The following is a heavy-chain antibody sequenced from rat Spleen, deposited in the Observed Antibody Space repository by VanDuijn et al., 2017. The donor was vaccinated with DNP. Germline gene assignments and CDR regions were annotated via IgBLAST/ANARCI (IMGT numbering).Heavy chain of an antibody. CDR1: GFTFNNYW. Sequence: EVQLVESGGDLVQPGRSLKVSCVASGFTFNNYWMTWTRQVPGKGLEWVASITSSGGDSYYPDSVKGRFTISRDGARSTLYLQMDNLKSEDTATYYCTTLNFYASLAEYFNYWGQGVMVTVSS. J-gene: IGHJ2*01. D-gene: IGHD1-12*01. CDR3: TTLNFYASLAEYFNY. CDR2: ITSSGGDS. V-gene: IGHV5-31*01.